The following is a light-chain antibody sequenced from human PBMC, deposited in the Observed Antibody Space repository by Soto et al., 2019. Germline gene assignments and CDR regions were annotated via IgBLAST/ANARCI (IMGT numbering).Light chain of an antibody. J-gene: IGKJ2*03. Sequence: DIQMTQSPSSLSASVGDRVTITCRASQSISSYLNWYQQKPGKVPKLLIYGTSSLESGVPSRFAGSGSETEFTLTISSLQLDDLATYYCQQTYTTPYSFGRGTKVDIK. V-gene: IGKV1-39*01. CDR3: QQTYTTPYS. CDR2: GTS. CDR1: QSISSY.